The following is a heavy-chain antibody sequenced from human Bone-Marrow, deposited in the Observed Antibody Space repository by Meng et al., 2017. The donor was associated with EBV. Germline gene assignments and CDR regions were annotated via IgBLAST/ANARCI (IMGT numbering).Heavy chain of an antibody. D-gene: IGHD6-6*01. CDR2: IYDGGTT. CDR3: AKSSSSTPGVVDS. CDR1: GASVSGGTFH. V-gene: IGHV4-61*01. Sequence: VHLPESGPGLVKPSETLSLTCTVSGASVSGGTFHWSWIRQPPGKELEWIGYIYDGGTTIYNPSLKSRVTIFLDTSRNQFSLGLRSVTTADTAVYYCAKSSSSTPGVVDSWGQGTLVTVSS. J-gene: IGHJ4*02.